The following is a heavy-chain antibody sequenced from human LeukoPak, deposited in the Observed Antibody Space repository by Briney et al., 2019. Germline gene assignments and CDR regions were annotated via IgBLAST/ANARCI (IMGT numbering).Heavy chain of an antibody. D-gene: IGHD4-23*01. J-gene: IGHJ4*02. CDR3: ARGRGATVVTGGWVDY. Sequence: SETLSLTCTVSGGSISSGSYYWSWIRQPAGKGLEWIGRIYTSGSTNYNPSLKSRVTISVDTSKNQFSLKLSSVTAADTAVYYCARGRGATVVTGGWVDYWGQGTLVTVSS. CDR1: GGSISSGSYY. V-gene: IGHV4-61*02. CDR2: IYTSGST.